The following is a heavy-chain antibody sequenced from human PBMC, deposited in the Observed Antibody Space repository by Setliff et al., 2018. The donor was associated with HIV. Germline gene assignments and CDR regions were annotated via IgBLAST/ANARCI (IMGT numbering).Heavy chain of an antibody. J-gene: IGHJ1*01. CDR1: GDTFNNYG. Sequence: ASVKVSCKVSGDTFNNYGLNWVRQAPGQGLEWMGGIIPIFKSADYAQSFQGRVTISADESTNTAHMELRSLTSEDTAAYYCTRGALYGLFEFWGPGTLVTVSS. CDR3: TRGALYGLFEF. CDR2: IIPIFKSA. D-gene: IGHD3-10*01. V-gene: IGHV1-69*13.